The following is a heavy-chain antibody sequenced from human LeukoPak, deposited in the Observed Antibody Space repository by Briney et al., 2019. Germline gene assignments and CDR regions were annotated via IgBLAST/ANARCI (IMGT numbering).Heavy chain of an antibody. V-gene: IGHV5-10-1*01. CDR1: GYSFTSYW. Sequence: GESLKISCKGSGYSFTSYWISWVRQLPGKGLEWLGRIDPSDSYTNYSPSFQGHVTISADKSISTAYLQWSSLKASDTATYYCALTMVRGVIEAFDIWGQGTMVTVSS. CDR3: ALTMVRGVIEAFDI. CDR2: IDPSDSYT. D-gene: IGHD3-10*01. J-gene: IGHJ3*02.